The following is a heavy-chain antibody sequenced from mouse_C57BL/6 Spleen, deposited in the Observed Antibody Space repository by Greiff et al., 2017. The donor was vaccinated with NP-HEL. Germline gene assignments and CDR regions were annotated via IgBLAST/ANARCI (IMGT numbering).Heavy chain of an antibody. CDR2: INPNNGGT. V-gene: IGHV1-26*01. CDR3: ARGVYGY. Sequence: VQLQQSGPELVKPGASVKISCKASGYTFTDYYMNWVKQSHGKSLEWIGDINPNNGGTSYNQKFKGKATLTVDKSSSTAYMELRSLTSEDSAVYYCARGVYGYWGQGTTLTVSS. D-gene: IGHD1-1*01. CDR1: GYTFTDYY. J-gene: IGHJ2*01.